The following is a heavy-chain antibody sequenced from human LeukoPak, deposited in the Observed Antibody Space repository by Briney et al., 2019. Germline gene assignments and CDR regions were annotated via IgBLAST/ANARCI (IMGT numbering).Heavy chain of an antibody. CDR2: IWYDGSNK. CDR1: GFTFTSYG. Sequence: PGRSLRLSCAASGFTFTSYGMHWVSQAPGKGLEWEAVIWYDGSNKFYADSVKGRFTISRDDSKNTVYLQMDSLRAGDTAVYYCARDQGTAADLFDYWGQGTLVTVSS. J-gene: IGHJ4*02. V-gene: IGHV3-33*01. CDR3: ARDQGTAADLFDY. D-gene: IGHD6-13*01.